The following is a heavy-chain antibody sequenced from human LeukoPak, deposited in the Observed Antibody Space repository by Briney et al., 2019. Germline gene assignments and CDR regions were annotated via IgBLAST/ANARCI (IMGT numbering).Heavy chain of an antibody. Sequence: ASVKVSCKASGYTFTSYGISWVRQAPGQGLEWMGWISAYNGNTNYAQKLQGRVTMTTDTSTSTAYMEPRGLRSDDTAVYYCARVRGRSVVPAPFDYWGQGTLVTVSS. V-gene: IGHV1-18*01. CDR3: ARVRGRSVVPAPFDY. CDR2: ISAYNGNT. J-gene: IGHJ4*02. CDR1: GYTFTSYG. D-gene: IGHD2-2*01.